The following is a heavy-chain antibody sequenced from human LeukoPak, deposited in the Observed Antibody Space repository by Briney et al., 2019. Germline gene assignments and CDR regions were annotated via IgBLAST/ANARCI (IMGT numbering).Heavy chain of an antibody. CDR1: GYTFTSYG. J-gene: IGHJ6*03. CDR2: ISAYNGNT. CDR3: ARERRDRITMVRGVIQYYYYYMDV. D-gene: IGHD3-10*01. Sequence: GSVKVSCKASGYTFTSYGISWVRQAPGQGLEGMGWISAYNGNTNYAQKLQGRDTMTTDTSTSTAYMELRSLRSDDTAVYYCARERRDRITMVRGVIQYYYYYMDVWGKGTTVTVSS. V-gene: IGHV1-18*01.